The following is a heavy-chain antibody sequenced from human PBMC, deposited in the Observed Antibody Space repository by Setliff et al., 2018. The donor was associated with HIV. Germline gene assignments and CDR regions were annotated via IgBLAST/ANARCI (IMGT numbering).Heavy chain of an antibody. V-gene: IGHV1-2*02. CDR2: INPNNGGT. CDR1: GYTFTGYY. Sequence: GASVKVSCKASGYTFTGYYMHWVRQAPGQGLEWMGWINPNNGGTNYAQKFQGRVTMTRDTSISTAYMELSRLRSDDTAVYYCARAAAGNTGPFDLWGQGSPVTVSS. CDR3: ARAAAGNTGPFDL. J-gene: IGHJ4*02. D-gene: IGHD4-17*01.